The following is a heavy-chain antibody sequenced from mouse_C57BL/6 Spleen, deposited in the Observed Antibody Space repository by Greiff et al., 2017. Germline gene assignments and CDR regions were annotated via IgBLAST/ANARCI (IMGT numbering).Heavy chain of an antibody. CDR3: ARWDTYGNYRYYLDY. J-gene: IGHJ2*01. CDR1: GYTFTGYW. CDR2: ILPGSGST. Sequence: VKLQESGAELMKPGASVKLSCKATGYTFTGYWIEWVKQRPGHGLEWIGEILPGSGSTNYNEKFKGKATFTADTSSNTAYMQLSSLTTEDSATYYCARWDTYGNYRYYLDYWGQGTTLTVSS. D-gene: IGHD2-1*01. V-gene: IGHV1-9*01.